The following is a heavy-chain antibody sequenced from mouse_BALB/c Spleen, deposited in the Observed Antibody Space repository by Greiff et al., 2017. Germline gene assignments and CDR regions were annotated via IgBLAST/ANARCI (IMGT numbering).Heavy chain of an antibody. CDR3: ARRGLWDRYFDY. CDR2: IDTSDSYT. V-gene: IGHV1-69*01. Sequence: VQLQQPGAELVMPGASVKMSCKASGYTFTDYWMHWVKQRPGQGLEWIGAIDTSDSYTSYNQKFKGKATLTVDESSSTAYMQLSSLTSEDSAVYYCARRGLWDRYFDYWGQGTTLTVSS. D-gene: IGHD3-3*01. J-gene: IGHJ2*01. CDR1: GYTFTDYW.